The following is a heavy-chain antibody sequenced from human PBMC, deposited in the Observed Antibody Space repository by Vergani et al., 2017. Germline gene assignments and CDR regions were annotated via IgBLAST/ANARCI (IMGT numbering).Heavy chain of an antibody. CDR3: ARDWNAAFDI. CDR2: ISWNSGSI. V-gene: IGHV3-9*01. CDR1: GFTFDDYA. J-gene: IGHJ3*02. D-gene: IGHD1-1*01. Sequence: EVQLVESGGGLVQPGRSLRLSCAASGFTFDDYAMHWVRQAPGKGLEWVSGISWNSGSIGYADSVKGRFTISRDNAKNSLYLQMNSLRAEDTAVYYCARDWNAAFDIWGQGTMVTVSS.